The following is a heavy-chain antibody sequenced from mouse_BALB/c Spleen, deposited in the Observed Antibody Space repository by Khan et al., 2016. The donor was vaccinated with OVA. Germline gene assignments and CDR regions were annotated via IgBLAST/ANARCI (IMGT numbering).Heavy chain of an antibody. D-gene: IGHD2-14*01. CDR3: ARSTYRYAFAY. Sequence: EVKLEVSGPSLVKPSQTLSLTCSVTGDSITSGYWSWIRKFPGNKLESMGYMIYTGYTDYNPSLKRRIAITRHTSKNQYYLQLNSVTAEDTATYYCARSTYRYAFAYWGQGTLVTVSA. CDR1: GDSITSGY. CDR2: MIYTGYT. J-gene: IGHJ3*01. V-gene: IGHV3-8*02.